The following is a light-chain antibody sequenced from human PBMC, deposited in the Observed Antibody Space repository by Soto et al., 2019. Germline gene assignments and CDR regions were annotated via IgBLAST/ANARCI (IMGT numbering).Light chain of an antibody. CDR3: QSYDSSNQV. CDR1: SGSIASNY. CDR2: EDN. V-gene: IGLV6-57*01. Sequence: NFMLTQPHSVSESPGKTVTISCTRSSGSIASNYVQWYQQRPGSSPTTVIYEDNQRPSGVPDRFSGSIDSSSSSASLTISGLKTEDEAAYYCQSYDSSNQVFGGGTKLTVL. J-gene: IGLJ3*02.